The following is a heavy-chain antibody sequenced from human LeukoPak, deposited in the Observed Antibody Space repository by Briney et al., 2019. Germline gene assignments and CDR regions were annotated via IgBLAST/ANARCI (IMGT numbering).Heavy chain of an antibody. D-gene: IGHD3-22*01. CDR2: ITNDGTTI. V-gene: IGHV3-48*01. J-gene: IGHJ3*01. CDR3: ARLLNYLDSSGNNHDAFDL. Sequence: GSLRLSCAASGISFSSYVMNWVRQAPGKGPEWLAYITNDGTTIYYADSVKGRFTISRDNAKKSLFLQMSSLRADDTAVYYCARLLNYLDSSGNNHDAFDLWGQGTMVTVSS. CDR1: GISFSSYV.